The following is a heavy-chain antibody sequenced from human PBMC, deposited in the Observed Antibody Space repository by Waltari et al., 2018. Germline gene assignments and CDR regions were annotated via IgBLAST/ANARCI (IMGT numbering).Heavy chain of an antibody. D-gene: IGHD2-2*01. V-gene: IGHV3-21*01. CDR3: ARYISTGDYYYGMDV. CDR1: GFTFSSYS. Sequence: EVQLVESGGGLVKPGGSLRLSCAASGFTFSSYSMNWVRQAPGKVLEWCSSISSSSSYIYYADSVKGRFTISRDNAKNSLYLQMNSLRAEDTAVYYCARYISTGDYYYGMDVWGQGTTVTVSS. CDR2: ISSSSSYI. J-gene: IGHJ6*02.